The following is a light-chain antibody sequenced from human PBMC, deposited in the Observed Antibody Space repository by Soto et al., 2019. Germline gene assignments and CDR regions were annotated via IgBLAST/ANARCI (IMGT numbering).Light chain of an antibody. CDR3: QQYGSSPLT. CDR1: QSVSSYY. J-gene: IGKJ1*01. V-gene: IGKV3-20*01. Sequence: ETVLTQSPSTLSLSPGQRATLSFRASQSVSSYYLAWYQQKPGLAPRLXIYGASSRATGTPDRVSGSGSGTDFTLTISRLEPEDFAVYYCQQYGSSPLTFGQGTKVDIK. CDR2: GAS.